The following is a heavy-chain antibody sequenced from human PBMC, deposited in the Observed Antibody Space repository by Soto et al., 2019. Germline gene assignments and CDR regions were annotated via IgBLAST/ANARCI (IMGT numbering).Heavy chain of an antibody. Sequence: GDSLTISCKPSRYSFITYWIGWVAEMTGKGLGWMGIIYPGDSDTRYSPSFQGQVTISADKSISTAYLQWSSLKASDTATYYCARHRRGYSSAPLDYWGPGTL. CDR1: RYSFITYW. V-gene: IGHV5-51*01. CDR3: ARHRRGYSSAPLDY. CDR2: IYPGDSDT. J-gene: IGHJ4*02. D-gene: IGHD3-22*01.